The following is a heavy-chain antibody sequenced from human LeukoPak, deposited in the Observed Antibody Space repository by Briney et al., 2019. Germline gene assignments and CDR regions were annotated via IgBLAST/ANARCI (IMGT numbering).Heavy chain of an antibody. D-gene: IGHD6-19*01. CDR1: GFTFSSYS. CDR3: ARMYSSGWYDY. V-gene: IGHV3-21*01. Sequence: GGPLRLSCAASGFTFSSYSMNWVRQAPGKGLEWVSSISSSSSYIYYADSVKGRFTISRDNAKNSLYLQMNSLRAEDTAVYYCARMYSSGWYDYWGQGTLVTVSS. CDR2: ISSSSSYI. J-gene: IGHJ4*02.